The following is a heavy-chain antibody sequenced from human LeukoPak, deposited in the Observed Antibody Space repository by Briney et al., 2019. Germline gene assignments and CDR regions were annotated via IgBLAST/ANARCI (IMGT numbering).Heavy chain of an antibody. CDR1: GYTFTSYY. Sequence: ASVKGSCKASGYTFTSYYMHWVRQAPGQGLEWMGIINPSGGSTTYAQKFQGRVTMTRDTSTSTVYMELSSLRSEDTAVYYCARSGNSWYYFDYWGQGTLVTVSS. CDR2: INPSGGST. J-gene: IGHJ4*02. D-gene: IGHD6-13*01. CDR3: ARSGNSWYYFDY. V-gene: IGHV1-46*01.